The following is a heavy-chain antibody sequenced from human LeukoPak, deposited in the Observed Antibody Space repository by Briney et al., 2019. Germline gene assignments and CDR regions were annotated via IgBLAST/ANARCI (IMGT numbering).Heavy chain of an antibody. D-gene: IGHD1-14*01. CDR2: ISSSSINI. CDR3: PGDRNNGMDV. J-gene: IGHJ6*02. Sequence: GGSLRLSCAASGFTFSSHSMNRVRQAPGKGPEVVASISSSSINIYYADPVKGRFTIARDNSKTSLFLQMNSMRAEDTAVYYCPGDRNNGMDVWGQGTTVTVSS. CDR1: GFTFSSHS. V-gene: IGHV3-21*01.